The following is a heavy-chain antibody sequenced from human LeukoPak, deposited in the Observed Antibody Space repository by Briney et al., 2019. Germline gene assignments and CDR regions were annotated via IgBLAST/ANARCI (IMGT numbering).Heavy chain of an antibody. V-gene: IGHV3-23*01. CDR3: AKAMSTTGWYAAPFDH. J-gene: IGHJ5*02. Sequence: PGGSLRLSCAASGFTFGSYGMNWVRQAPGKGLEWVSGLSGSGDTTYYAESVKGRVSISRDNSKNTLDLQMNSLRAEDTAVYFCAKAMSTTGWYAAPFDHWGQGTLVTVSS. CDR2: LSGSGDTT. CDR1: GFTFGSYG. D-gene: IGHD6-19*01.